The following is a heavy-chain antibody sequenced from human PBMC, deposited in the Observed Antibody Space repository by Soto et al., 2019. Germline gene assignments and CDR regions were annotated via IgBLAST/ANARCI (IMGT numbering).Heavy chain of an antibody. CDR2: RRQDGSEK. J-gene: IGHJ4*02. Sequence: GGSLRLSCTASGFTFSSYWMSCVRQAPGKGLEGVANRRQDGSEKYYVDSVKGRFTISRDNAKNSLYLQMNSLRAEDTAVYYCARSQLVLDYWAQGTLVTVSS. CDR1: GFTFSSYW. V-gene: IGHV3-7*03. D-gene: IGHD6-6*01. CDR3: ARSQLVLDY.